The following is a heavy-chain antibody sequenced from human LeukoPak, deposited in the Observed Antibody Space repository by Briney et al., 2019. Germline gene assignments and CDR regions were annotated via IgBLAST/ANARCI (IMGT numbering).Heavy chain of an antibody. CDR2: TYYRSKWYN. Sequence: SQTLSLTCAISGDSVSSNSAAWNWIRQSPSGGLEWLGRTYYRSKWYNDYAVSVKSRITINPDTSKNQFSLQLNSVTPEDTAVYYCARETMVLLWFGELSYFDYWGQGTLVTVSS. CDR1: GDSVSSNSAA. CDR3: ARETMVLLWFGELSYFDY. J-gene: IGHJ4*02. D-gene: IGHD3-10*01. V-gene: IGHV6-1*01.